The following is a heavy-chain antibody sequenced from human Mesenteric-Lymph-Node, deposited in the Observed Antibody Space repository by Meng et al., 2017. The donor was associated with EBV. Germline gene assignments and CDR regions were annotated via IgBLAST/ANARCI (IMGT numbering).Heavy chain of an antibody. J-gene: IGHJ4*02. V-gene: IGHV6-1*01. CDR3: ARGSGSYYDFDY. CDR1: GDSVSRNSAA. Sequence: LHRYGPVLRNPQQTLSLHCAISGDSVSRNSAAWNWIRQSTSRGLEWLGRTYYRSKWYNDYAVSVKSRITINPDTSKNQFSLQLNSVTPEDTAVYYCARGSGSYYDFDYWGQGTLVTVSS. CDR2: TYYRSKWYN. D-gene: IGHD1-26*01.